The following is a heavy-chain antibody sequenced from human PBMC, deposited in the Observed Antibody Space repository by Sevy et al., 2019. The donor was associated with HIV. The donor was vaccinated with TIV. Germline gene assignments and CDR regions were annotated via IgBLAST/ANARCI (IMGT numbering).Heavy chain of an antibody. CDR2: TYYRSKWYN. D-gene: IGHD6-13*01. CDR3: ARDRGLRLYSSSWYGWFDP. J-gene: IGHJ5*02. CDR1: GDSVSSNSAA. Sequence: SQTLSLTCAISGDSVSSNSAAWNWIRQSPSRGLEWLGRTYYRSKWYNDYAVSVKSRITINPDTSKNQFSLQLNTVTPADTAVYYCARDRGLRLYSSSWYGWFDPWGQGTLVTVSS. V-gene: IGHV6-1*01.